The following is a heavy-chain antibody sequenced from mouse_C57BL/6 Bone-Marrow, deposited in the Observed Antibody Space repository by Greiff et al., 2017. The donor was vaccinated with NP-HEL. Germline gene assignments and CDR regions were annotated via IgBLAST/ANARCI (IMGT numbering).Heavy chain of an antibody. J-gene: IGHJ1*03. D-gene: IGHD1-1*01. CDR2: IDPTSGGT. Sequence: QVQLQQPGADLVKPGASVKLSCKASGYTFTSYWMHWVKQRPGRGLEWIGRIDPTSGGTKFNEKFKTKATLTVDKPASTAHMQLSSLTSEVSAVYYCARSYYDSRGWYCDVWGTGTTVTVSS. V-gene: IGHV1-72*01. CDR3: ARSYYDSRGWYCDV. CDR1: GYTFTSYW.